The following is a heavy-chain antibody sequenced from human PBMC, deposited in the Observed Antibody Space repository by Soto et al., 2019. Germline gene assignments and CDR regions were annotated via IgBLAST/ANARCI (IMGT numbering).Heavy chain of an antibody. CDR2: MNAKSGTT. V-gene: IGHV1-8*01. Sequence: QVQLVQSGAEVKQPGASVKVSCKASGYTFTSYDINWVRQATGQGLEWMGWMNAKSGTTGYAQKFQGRVTMTRNTSISTCYMELSSLRSEDTAVYYCEREYSSGGSEDWGQGTLVTVSS. J-gene: IGHJ4*02. CDR3: EREYSSGGSED. D-gene: IGHD6-19*01. CDR1: GYTFTSYD.